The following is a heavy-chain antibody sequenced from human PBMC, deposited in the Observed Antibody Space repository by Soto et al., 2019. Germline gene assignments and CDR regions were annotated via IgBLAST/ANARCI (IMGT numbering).Heavy chain of an antibody. CDR2: ISGYNGNT. CDR1: GYTFSSYG. D-gene: IGHD6-6*01. V-gene: IGHV1-18*01. CDR3: AREGQLGY. Sequence: QVQLVQSGAEVKKPGASVKVSCKTSGYTFSSYGFSWVRQAPGQGLEWIGWISGYNGNTNYAQRFQGRVTMTTDTYTSTAYMELRSLSSDDTAVYYCAREGQLGYWGQGTLVTVSS. J-gene: IGHJ4*02.